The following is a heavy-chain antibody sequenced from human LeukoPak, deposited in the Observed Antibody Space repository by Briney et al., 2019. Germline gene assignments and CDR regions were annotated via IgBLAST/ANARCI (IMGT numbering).Heavy chain of an antibody. J-gene: IGHJ4*02. CDR1: GYTFTKSDC. Sequence: GASVKVSCKSSGYTFTKSDCIHWVRQAPGQGLEWMGIINPSDGTTFYAQKFQGRVTLTRDTSTNTVFMELSSLRSDDMAVFYCARGPTDMDFDYWGQGSLVTVSS. CDR3: ARGPTDMDFDY. V-gene: IGHV1-46*01. CDR2: INPSDGTT.